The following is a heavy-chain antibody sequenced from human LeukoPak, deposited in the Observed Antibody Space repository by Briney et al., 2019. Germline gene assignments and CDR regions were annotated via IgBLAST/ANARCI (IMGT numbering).Heavy chain of an antibody. CDR2: IYTSGST. J-gene: IGHJ4*02. D-gene: IGHD3-10*01. Sequence: SETLSLTCTVSGCSLSTDYWTWIRQPAGKGLEWIGLIYTSGSTNYNPSLKSRVTMSVDTSKNQFSLKLTSVTAADTAVYYCASDFGYWGQGTLVTVSS. V-gene: IGHV4-4*07. CDR3: ASDFGY. CDR1: GCSLSTDY.